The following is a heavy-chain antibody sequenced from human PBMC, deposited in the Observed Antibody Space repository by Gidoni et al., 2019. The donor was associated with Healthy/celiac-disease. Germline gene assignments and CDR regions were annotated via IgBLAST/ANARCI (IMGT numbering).Heavy chain of an antibody. CDR3: ARDLLAGANAVDI. Sequence: VQLQASGPVLVKPSQPLSLPCPVSVGSLRSGGYYWSWIRQHPRKGLEWIGYIDYSGSTYYNPYLKSRVTISVDTSKNQFALKLSSVTAADTAVYYWARDLLAGANAVDIWGQGTMVTVSS. D-gene: IGHD1-26*01. J-gene: IGHJ3*02. V-gene: IGHV4-31*03. CDR2: IDYSGST. CDR1: VGSLRSGGYY.